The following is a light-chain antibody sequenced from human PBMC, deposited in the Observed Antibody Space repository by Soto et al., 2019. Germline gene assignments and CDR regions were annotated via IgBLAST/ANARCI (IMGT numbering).Light chain of an antibody. CDR3: SSYTTSGTLYV. V-gene: IGLV2-14*02. J-gene: IGLJ1*01. CDR2: EGT. CDR1: SSDVGSYNL. Sequence: QSALTQPASVSGSPGQSITISCTGTSSDVGSYNLVSWYQQHPGKVPQLMIYEGTKRPSGVSNRFSGSKSGNTASLTISGLQAEDEADYYCSSYTTSGTLYVFGTGTKLTVL.